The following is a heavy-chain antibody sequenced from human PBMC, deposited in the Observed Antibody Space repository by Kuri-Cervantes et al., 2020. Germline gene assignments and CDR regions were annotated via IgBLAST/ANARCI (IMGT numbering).Heavy chain of an antibody. CDR1: GFTFSSYA. CDR2: ISWNSGSI. J-gene: IGHJ5*02. D-gene: IGHD6-13*01. CDR3: AKDFAAAGTGGWFDP. Sequence: GGSLRLSCAASGFTFSSYAMSWVRQAPGKGLEWVSGISWNSGSIGYADSVKGRFTISRDNAKNSLYLQMNSLRAEDTALYYCAKDFAAAGTGGWFDPWGQGTLVTVSS. V-gene: IGHV3-9*01.